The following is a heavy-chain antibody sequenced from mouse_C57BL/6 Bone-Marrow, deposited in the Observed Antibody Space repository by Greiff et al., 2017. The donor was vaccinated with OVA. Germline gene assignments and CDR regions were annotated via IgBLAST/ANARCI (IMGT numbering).Heavy chain of an antibody. CDR3: ARGDRPFAY. D-gene: IGHD3-3*01. V-gene: IGHV5-17*01. Sequence: EVKLVESGGGLVKPGGSLKLSCAASGFTFSDYGMHWVRQAPEKGLEWVAYISSGSSTIYYADTVKGRFTISRDNAKNTLFLQMTSLRSEDTAMYYCARGDRPFAYWGQGTLVTVSA. CDR1: GFTFSDYG. J-gene: IGHJ3*01. CDR2: ISSGSSTI.